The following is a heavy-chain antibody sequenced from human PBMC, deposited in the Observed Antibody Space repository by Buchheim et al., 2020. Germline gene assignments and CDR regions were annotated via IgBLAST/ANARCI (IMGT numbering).Heavy chain of an antibody. J-gene: IGHJ6*03. CDR2: IIPIFGTA. CDR1: GGTFSSYA. Sequence: QVQLVQSGAEVKKPGSSVKVSCKASGGTFSSYAISWVRQAPGQGLEWMGGIIPIFGTANYAQKFQGRVTITAAESTSTAYMELSSLRSEDTAVYYCARGLDCSSTSCKYRYYYYMDVWGKGTT. D-gene: IGHD2-2*01. CDR3: ARGLDCSSTSCKYRYYYYMDV. V-gene: IGHV1-69*01.